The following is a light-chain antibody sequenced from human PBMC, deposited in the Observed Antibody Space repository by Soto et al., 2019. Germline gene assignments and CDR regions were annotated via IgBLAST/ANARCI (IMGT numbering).Light chain of an antibody. CDR1: STDY. J-gene: IGLJ3*02. V-gene: IGLV2-14*01. CDR3: ASYTTSTTQV. CDR2: EVT. Sequence: QSVLTQPASVSASPGQSITISCAGTSTDYVAWYQHHPGTAPKLVISEVTRRSSGISDRFSGSKSGNTASLTISRLQAEDEGDYYCASYTTSTTQVFGGGTKVTVL.